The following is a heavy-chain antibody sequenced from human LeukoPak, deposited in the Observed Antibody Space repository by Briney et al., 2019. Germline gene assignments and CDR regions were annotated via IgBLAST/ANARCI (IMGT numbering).Heavy chain of an antibody. V-gene: IGHV1-2*06. CDR2: INPNSGGT. J-gene: IGHJ6*03. D-gene: IGHD5/OR15-5a*01. CDR3: ARARRVVYSVAARYYYMDV. CDR1: GYTFTGYY. Sequence: ASVKVSCKASGYTFTGYYMHWVRQAPGQGLEWMGRINPNSGGTNYAQKFQGRVTMTRDASISTAYMELSSLRSEDTAVYYCARARRVVYSVAARYYYMDVWGKGTTVTVSS.